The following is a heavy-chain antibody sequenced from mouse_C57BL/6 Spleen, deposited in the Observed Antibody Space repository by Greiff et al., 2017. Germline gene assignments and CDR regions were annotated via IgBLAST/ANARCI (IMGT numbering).Heavy chain of an antibody. J-gene: IGHJ3*01. CDR1: GFTFSSYA. CDR2: ISDGGSYT. CDR3: ARKDLYSSWFAY. Sequence: EVKLMESGGGLVKPGGSLKLSCAASGFTFSSYAMSWVRQTPEKRLEWVATISDGGSYTYYPDNVKGRFTISRDNAKNNLYLQMSHLKSEDTAMYYCARKDLYSSWFAYWGQGTLVTVSA. V-gene: IGHV5-4*03. D-gene: IGHD2-5*01.